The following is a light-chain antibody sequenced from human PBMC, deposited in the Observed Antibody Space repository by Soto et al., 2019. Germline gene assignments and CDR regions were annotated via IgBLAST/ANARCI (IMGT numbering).Light chain of an antibody. V-gene: IGKV3-11*01. CDR3: QQCNNWPLT. Sequence: IVLTRSPATRSLSPLEVATRSFMASQSVSTCLAWYQQKPGQAPRLLIYDASNRATGIPARFSGSGSGTDFTLTVSNLESEDFAVYYCQQCNNWPLTFGGGTKVDIK. J-gene: IGKJ4*01. CDR2: DAS. CDR1: QSVSTC.